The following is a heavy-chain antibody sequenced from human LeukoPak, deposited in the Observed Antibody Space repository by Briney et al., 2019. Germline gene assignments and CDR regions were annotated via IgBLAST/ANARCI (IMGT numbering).Heavy chain of an antibody. CDR1: GFTFSDYA. J-gene: IGHJ4*02. CDR2: VSGSGVNT. V-gene: IGHV3-23*01. D-gene: IGHD2-21*02. Sequence: GGSLRLSCAASGFTFSDYAMHWVRQAPGKGLEWVSAVSGSGVNTYYADSVKGRFTISRDNSKNTLYLQMNSLRAEDTAVYYCAREYRRVTGKSPGIDYWGKGTLVTVSS. CDR3: AREYRRVTGKSPGIDY.